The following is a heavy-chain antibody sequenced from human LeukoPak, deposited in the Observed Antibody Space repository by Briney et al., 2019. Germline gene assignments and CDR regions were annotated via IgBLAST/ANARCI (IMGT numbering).Heavy chain of an antibody. Sequence: SETLSLTCTVSGGSISSYYWGWIRQPPGKGLEWIGYIYYSGSTNYNPSLKSRVTISVDTSKNQFSLKLNSVTAADTAVYYCARDPSSSSEPYYFDYWGQGTLVTVSS. D-gene: IGHD6-6*01. V-gene: IGHV4-59*01. CDR3: ARDPSSSSEPYYFDY. CDR1: GGSISSYY. J-gene: IGHJ4*02. CDR2: IYYSGST.